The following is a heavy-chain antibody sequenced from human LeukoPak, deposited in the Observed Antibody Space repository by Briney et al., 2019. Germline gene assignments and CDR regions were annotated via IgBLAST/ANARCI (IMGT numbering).Heavy chain of an antibody. V-gene: IGHV1-69*13. CDR2: IIPIFGTA. CDR3: ARDRDGTFLRGYSYDNWFDP. Sequence: SVKVSCKASGGTFSSYAISWVRQAPGQGLEWMGGIIPIFGTANYAQKSQGRVTITADESTSTAYMELSSLRSEDTAVYYCARDRDGTFLRGYSYDNWFDPWGQGTLVTVSS. J-gene: IGHJ5*02. CDR1: GGTFSSYA. D-gene: IGHD5-18*01.